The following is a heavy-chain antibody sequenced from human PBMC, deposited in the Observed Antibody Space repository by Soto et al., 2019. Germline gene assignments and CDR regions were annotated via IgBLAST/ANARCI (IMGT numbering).Heavy chain of an antibody. D-gene: IGHD3-3*01. CDR1: GFTFSSYA. CDR3: AKDASSGITSFDL. Sequence: EVQLLESGGGLVQPGGSLRLSCAASGFTFSSYAMSWVRQAPGKGLEWVSAISGSGGSTYYEDSVKGRFTISRDNSKNTLYLQMNSLRAEDTALYYCAKDASSGITSFDLWGRGTLVTVSS. J-gene: IGHJ2*01. V-gene: IGHV3-23*01. CDR2: ISGSGGST.